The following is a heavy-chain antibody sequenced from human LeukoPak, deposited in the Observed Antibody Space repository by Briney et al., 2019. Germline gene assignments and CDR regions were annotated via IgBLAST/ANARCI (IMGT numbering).Heavy chain of an antibody. CDR1: GGSISSSSYY. V-gene: IGHV4-39*01. CDR2: IYYSGST. Sequence: SETLSLTCTVSGGSISSSSYYWGWIRQPPGKGLEWIGNIYYSGSTYYNPSLKSRVTISVDTSKNQFSLKLSSVTAADTAVYYCARQDYCDYAFDYWGQGTLVTVSS. J-gene: IGHJ4*02. CDR3: ARQDYCDYAFDY. D-gene: IGHD4-17*01.